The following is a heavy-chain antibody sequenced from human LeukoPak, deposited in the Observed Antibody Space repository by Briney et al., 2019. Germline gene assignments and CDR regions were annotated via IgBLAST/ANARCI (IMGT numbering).Heavy chain of an antibody. CDR2: IRYDGSNK. V-gene: IGHV3-30*02. J-gene: IGHJ4*02. D-gene: IGHD3-22*01. CDR1: GFTFNSYG. CDR3: AKDMEDSSAWYFDY. Sequence: GGSLRLSCAASGFTFNSYGMHWVRQAPGKGLEWVAFIRYDGSNKYYADSVKGRFTISRDNSKDTLYLQMNSLRAEDTAVYYCAKDMEDSSAWYFDYWGQGTLVTVPS.